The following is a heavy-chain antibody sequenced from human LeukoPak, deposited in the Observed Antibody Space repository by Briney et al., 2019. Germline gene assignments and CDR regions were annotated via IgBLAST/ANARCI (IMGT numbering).Heavy chain of an antibody. J-gene: IGHJ6*03. CDR1: GYSFTGYY. Sequence: ASVKVSCKASGYSFTGYYMHWVRQAPGQGLEWMGRINPNSGGIDSAQKFQGRVTMTRDTSISTAYMELSRLRSDDTAVYYCARDFGAGYYGSGSWYYYYMDVWGKGTTVTVSS. CDR3: ARDFGAGYYGSGSWYYYYMDV. D-gene: IGHD3-10*01. CDR2: INPNSGGI. V-gene: IGHV1-2*06.